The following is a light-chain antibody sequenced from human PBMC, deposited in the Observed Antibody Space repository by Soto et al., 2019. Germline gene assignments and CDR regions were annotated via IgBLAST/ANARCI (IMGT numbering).Light chain of an antibody. CDR2: DIN. CDR1: SSDVGNYIF. V-gene: IGLV2-14*01. J-gene: IGLJ2*01. CDR3: VSYTTSSTRV. Sequence: QSALTQPASVSGSPGQSITISCTGTSSDVGNYIFVSWYRQHPGKAPKLMIYDINNRPSGVSNRFSGSKSGNTASLTISGLQAEDEADYYCVSYTTSSTRVFGGGTQLTVL.